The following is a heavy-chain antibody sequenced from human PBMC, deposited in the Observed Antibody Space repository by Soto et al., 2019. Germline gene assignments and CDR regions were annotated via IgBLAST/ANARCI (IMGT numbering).Heavy chain of an antibody. Sequence: QLQLQESGSGLVEPSQTLSLSCDVSGVPISSGGYSWSWIRQPPGKGLEWIGSIYYSGTTYYNPSLNSRVTVSVDTSKNQFSLKVTSVTAADTAVYYCARLHGYCISSSCHGHYAMDVWGQGTTVTVSS. CDR3: ARLHGYCISSSCHGHYAMDV. J-gene: IGHJ6*02. D-gene: IGHD2-2*01. V-gene: IGHV4-30-2*03. CDR1: GVPISSGGYS. CDR2: IYYSGTT.